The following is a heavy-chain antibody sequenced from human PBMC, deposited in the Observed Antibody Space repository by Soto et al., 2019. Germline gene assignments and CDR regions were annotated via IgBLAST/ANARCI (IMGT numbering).Heavy chain of an antibody. D-gene: IGHD3-22*01. J-gene: IGHJ4*02. CDR3: AKDRNTMIVVVMDY. Sequence: QVQLVESGGGVVQPGRSLRLSCAASGFTFSSYGMHWVRQAPGKGLEWVAVISYDGSNKYYADSVKGRFTISRDNSKNTLYLQMNRRRAEETAVYYCAKDRNTMIVVVMDYWGQGTLVTVSS. CDR2: ISYDGSNK. CDR1: GFTFSSYG. V-gene: IGHV3-30*18.